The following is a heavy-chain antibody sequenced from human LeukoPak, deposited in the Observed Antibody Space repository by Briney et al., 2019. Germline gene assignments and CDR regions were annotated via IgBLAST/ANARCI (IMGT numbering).Heavy chain of an antibody. J-gene: IGHJ5*02. Sequence: PGGTLRLSCAVSGVTFSSDGMSWGRQAPGPGLGRVANIKQDGSEKYCEDSVKGRFTISRDNAKNPLYLEMNSLSAEDTAVYYCARVDVVVAATANLWFDPWGQGTLVTVSS. D-gene: IGHD2-15*01. V-gene: IGHV3-7*01. CDR3: ARVDVVVAATANLWFDP. CDR2: IKQDGSEK. CDR1: GVTFSSDG.